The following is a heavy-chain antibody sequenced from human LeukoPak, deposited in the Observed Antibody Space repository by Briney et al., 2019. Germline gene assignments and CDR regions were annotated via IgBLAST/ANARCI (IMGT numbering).Heavy chain of an antibody. V-gene: IGHV3-30*18. CDR3: AKDIGLTGTLSY. J-gene: IGHJ4*02. CDR2: ISYDGSNK. CDR1: GFTFSSYG. D-gene: IGHD2-8*02. Sequence: GGSLRLSCAASGFTFSSYGMHWVRQAPGKGLEWVAVISYDGSNKYYADSVKGRFTISRDNSKNTLYLQVNSLRAEDTAVYYCAKDIGLTGTLSYWGQGTLVTVSS.